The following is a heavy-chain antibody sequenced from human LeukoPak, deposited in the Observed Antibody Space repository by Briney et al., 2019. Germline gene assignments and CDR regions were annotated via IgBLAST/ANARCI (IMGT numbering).Heavy chain of an antibody. V-gene: IGHV1-2*06. Sequence: AAVKVSCKTSGYTFTGYFMHWLRQAPGQGLEWMGRINPNSGGTSYAQKFQGRVTMTRDTSISTAYMDLSSLTSDDTAVYYCARDAYYYDSSGYYYPDGWFDPWGQGTLVTVSS. CDR1: GYTFTGYF. J-gene: IGHJ5*02. D-gene: IGHD3-22*01. CDR3: ARDAYYYDSSGYYYPDGWFDP. CDR2: INPNSGGT.